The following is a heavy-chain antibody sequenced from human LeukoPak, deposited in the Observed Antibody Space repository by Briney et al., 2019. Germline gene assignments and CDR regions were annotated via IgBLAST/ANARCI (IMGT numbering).Heavy chain of an antibody. CDR2: IYYSGST. V-gene: IGHV4-59*01. Sequence: ETLSLTCAVCGGSFSGYYWSWIRQPPGKGLEWIGYIYYSGSTNYNPSLKSRVTISVDTSKNQFSLKLSSVTAADTAVYYCARMYYDFWSGFDYWGQGTLVTVSS. D-gene: IGHD3-3*01. CDR1: GGSFSGYY. CDR3: ARMYYDFWSGFDY. J-gene: IGHJ4*02.